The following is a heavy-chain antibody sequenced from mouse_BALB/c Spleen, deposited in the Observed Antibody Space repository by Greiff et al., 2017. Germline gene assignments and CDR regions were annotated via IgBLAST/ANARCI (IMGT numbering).Heavy chain of an antibody. CDR1: GFTFSSYG. CDR3: ARHDYDAY. CDR2: ISSGGSYT. J-gene: IGHJ3*01. V-gene: IGHV5-6*01. Sequence: EVQLVESGGDLVKPGGSLKLSCAASGFTFSSYGMSWVRQTPDKRLEWVATISSGGSYTYYPDIVKGRFTISRDNAKNTLYLQMSSLKSEDTAMYYCARHDYDAYWGQGTLVTVSA. D-gene: IGHD2-4*01.